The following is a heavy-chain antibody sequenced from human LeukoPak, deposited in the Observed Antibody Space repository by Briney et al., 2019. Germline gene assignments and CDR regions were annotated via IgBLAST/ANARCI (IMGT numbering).Heavy chain of an antibody. CDR2: IYYSGST. D-gene: IGHD2-15*01. Sequence: SETLSLTCTVSGGSISSGDYYWSWIRQPPGKGLEWIGYIYYSGSTYYNPPLKSRVTISVDTSKNQFSLRLSSVTAADTAVYYCARGGIYCSGGSCYFNAFDIWGQGTMVTVSS. CDR3: ARGGIYCSGGSCYFNAFDI. J-gene: IGHJ3*02. CDR1: GGSISSGDYY. V-gene: IGHV4-30-4*01.